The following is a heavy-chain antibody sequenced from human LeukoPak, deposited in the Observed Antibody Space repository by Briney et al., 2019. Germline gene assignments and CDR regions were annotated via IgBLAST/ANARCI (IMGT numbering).Heavy chain of an antibody. Sequence: SETLSLTCTVSGGSISSYYWSWIRQPPGKGLEWIGYTYYSGGTNYNPSLKSRVTISVDTSKNQFSLTLSSVTAADTAIYYCVRWDYYGSGSRRLDYWGQGTLVTVSS. CDR3: VRWDYYGSGSRRLDY. J-gene: IGHJ4*02. V-gene: IGHV4-59*08. D-gene: IGHD3-10*01. CDR2: TYYSGGT. CDR1: GGSISSYY.